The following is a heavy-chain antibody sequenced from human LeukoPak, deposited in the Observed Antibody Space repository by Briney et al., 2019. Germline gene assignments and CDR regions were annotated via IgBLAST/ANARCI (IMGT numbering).Heavy chain of an antibody. J-gene: IGHJ3*02. CDR2: ISSSSSYI. CDR3: ARDEWGDAFDI. CDR1: GFTFSSYS. V-gene: IGHV3-21*01. D-gene: IGHD1-26*01. Sequence: KPGGSLRLSCAASGFTFSSYSMKWVRQAPGKGLEWVSSISSSSSYIHSADSVRGRFTISRDNAKNSLFLQMNSLRAEDTAVYYCARDEWGDAFDIWGQGTMVTVFS.